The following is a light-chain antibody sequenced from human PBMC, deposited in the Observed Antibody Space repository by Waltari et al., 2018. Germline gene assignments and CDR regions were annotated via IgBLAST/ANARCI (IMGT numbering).Light chain of an antibody. CDR1: TPNIGNNY. Sequence: QSVLTQAPSVSAAPGQKVTISCSGSTPNIGNNYVSWYQQFPGTAPKLLIYEGNRRSSGIPDRFSGSKSGASATLGITGLQTGDEANYYCGTWDSSLGIGVLGGGTRVTVL. CDR3: GTWDSSLGIGV. V-gene: IGLV1-51*01. CDR2: EGN. J-gene: IGLJ3*02.